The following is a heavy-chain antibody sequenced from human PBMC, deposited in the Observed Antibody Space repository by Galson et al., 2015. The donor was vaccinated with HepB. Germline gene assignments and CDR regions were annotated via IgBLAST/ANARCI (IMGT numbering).Heavy chain of an antibody. V-gene: IGHV3-23*01. CDR2: ITGSDGRT. Sequence: SLRPSCAASGFTFSHYAMTWVRQAPGKGLEWVSCITGSDGRTYYTDSVRGRFTISRDNSKNTLYLQINNARADDTAVYYCARMGAFADYDFDPWGQGIKVSVSS. D-gene: IGHD1-26*01. CDR3: ARMGAFADYDFDP. CDR1: GFTFSHYA. J-gene: IGHJ5*02.